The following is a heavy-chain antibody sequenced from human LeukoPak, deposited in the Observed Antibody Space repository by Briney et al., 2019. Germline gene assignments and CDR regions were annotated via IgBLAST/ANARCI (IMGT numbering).Heavy chain of an antibody. D-gene: IGHD3-16*01. V-gene: IGHV3-23*01. CDR1: GFTFSSNA. Sequence: GGSLRLSCAASGFTFSSNATRWVRQAPGKGLEWVSAIGASGATTYYADSVKGRFTISRDNSKNTLFLQMNSLRAEDTAVYYCAKVWAVSYFDYWGQGALVTVSS. J-gene: IGHJ4*02. CDR3: AKVWAVSYFDY. CDR2: IGASGATT.